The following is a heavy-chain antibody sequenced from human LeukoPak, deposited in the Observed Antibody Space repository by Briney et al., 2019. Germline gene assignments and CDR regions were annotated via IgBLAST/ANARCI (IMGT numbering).Heavy chain of an antibody. CDR2: ISDSGGRT. CDR3: AKRGVVIRVILVGFHKEAYYFDS. Sequence: GGSLRLSCAVSGITLSNYGMSWVRQAPGKGLEWVAGISDSGGRTDYADSVKGRFTISRDNPKNTLYLQMNSLRPEDTAVYFCAKRGVVIRVILVGFHKEAYYFDSWGQGVLVTVSS. D-gene: IGHD3-22*01. V-gene: IGHV3-23*01. J-gene: IGHJ4*02. CDR1: GITLSNYG.